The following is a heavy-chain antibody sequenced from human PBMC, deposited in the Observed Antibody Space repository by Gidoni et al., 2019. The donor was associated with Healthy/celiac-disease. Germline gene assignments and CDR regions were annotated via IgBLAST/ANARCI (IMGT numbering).Heavy chain of an antibody. Sequence: QVPLQQWGAGLLKPSETLSLTCAVYGGSFSGYYWSCIRQPPGKGLEWIGEINHSGSTNYNPSLKSRGTISGDTSKNQFSLKLGSVTAADTAVYYCAREGDYYDSSGYYYRTRAVDYWGQGTLVTVSS. J-gene: IGHJ4*02. CDR2: INHSGST. CDR3: AREGDYYDSSGYYYRTRAVDY. D-gene: IGHD3-22*01. V-gene: IGHV4-34*01. CDR1: GGSFSGYY.